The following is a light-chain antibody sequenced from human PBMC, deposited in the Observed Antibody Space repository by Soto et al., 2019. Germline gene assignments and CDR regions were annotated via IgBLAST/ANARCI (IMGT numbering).Light chain of an antibody. V-gene: IGKV3-15*01. CDR3: QQYNNWPRAT. CDR2: GAS. J-gene: IGKJ4*01. Sequence: EVVMTQSPATLSVSPGERATLSCRASQSVSSSLAWYQQKPGQPPRLLIYGASTRATGIPARFSGSGSGTEFTLTISSLQSEDFGIYYCQQYNNWPRATFGGGTRVEIK. CDR1: QSVSSS.